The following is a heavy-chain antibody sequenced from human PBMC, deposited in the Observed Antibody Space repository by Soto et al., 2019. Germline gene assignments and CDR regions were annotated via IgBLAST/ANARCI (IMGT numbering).Heavy chain of an antibody. CDR1: GFRFSDYG. J-gene: IGHJ4*02. D-gene: IGHD4-17*01. Sequence: QVQLAESGGGVVQPGRSLRLSCIGSGFRFSDYGMHWVRQAPGKGLEWVAMMSFDGTYKYSADSVKGRFIISRDNSKNTLFLQMNSLRAGDTAVYYCAKDRRDGEYNSVYDFWCQGTLVTVSS. CDR3: AKDRRDGEYNSVYDF. V-gene: IGHV3-30*18. CDR2: MSFDGTYK.